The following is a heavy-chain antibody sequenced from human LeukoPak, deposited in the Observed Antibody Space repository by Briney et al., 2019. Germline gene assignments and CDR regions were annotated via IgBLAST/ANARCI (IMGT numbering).Heavy chain of an antibody. J-gene: IGHJ4*02. Sequence: SETLSLTVTVSGRSVSSGSYYWSWIRQPPGKGLEWIGYIYYSGSTNYNPSLNSRVTISVDTSKNQLSLKLSSVTAADTAVYYCARVHTTVTTYYFDYWGQGTLVTVSS. CDR1: GRSVSSGSYY. D-gene: IGHD4-17*01. CDR2: IYYSGST. V-gene: IGHV4-61*01. CDR3: ARVHTTVTTYYFDY.